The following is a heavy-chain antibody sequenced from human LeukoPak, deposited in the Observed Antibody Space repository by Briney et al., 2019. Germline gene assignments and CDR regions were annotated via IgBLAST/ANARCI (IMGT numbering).Heavy chain of an antibody. CDR1: GFRFSRYY. CDR3: ARQGFDSGFDY. CDR2: LFSGGDT. J-gene: IGHJ4*01. Sequence: GGSLRLSCTASGFRFSRYYMRWVRQAPGKGLEWISVLFSGGDTYYAESVKDRFGVSRDSSSETLFLQMNSLRVDDTAVYYCARQGFDSGFDYWGHGTTVTVSS. V-gene: IGHV3-66*04. D-gene: IGHD2-21*01.